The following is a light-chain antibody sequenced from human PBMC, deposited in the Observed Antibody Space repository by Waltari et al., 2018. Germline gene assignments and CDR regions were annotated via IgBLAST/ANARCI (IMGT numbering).Light chain of an antibody. V-gene: IGKV1-12*01. CDR1: QDISTW. CDR2: YAS. Sequence: DVQMTQSPSSVSASVGDRVSLSCRASQDISTWLAWYQQKPGKAPLLLIYYASSLQSGVPSRFSGSGSGRDFTLTISSLQPEDFATYFCQQSHSFPRTFGQGTKVEMK. CDR3: QQSHSFPRT. J-gene: IGKJ1*01.